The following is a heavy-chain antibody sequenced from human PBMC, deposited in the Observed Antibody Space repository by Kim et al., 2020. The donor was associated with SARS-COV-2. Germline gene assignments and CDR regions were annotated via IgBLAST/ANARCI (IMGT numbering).Heavy chain of an antibody. CDR2: IDHSDSYT. Sequence: GESLKLSCKGSGYSFTSYWISWVRQMPGKGLEWMGRIDHSDSYTNYRPSFQGHVTISGDKSISTAYLQWSSLKASDTARYYCARRYCSSTSYPLRGMDVWGQGTTVTVSS. CDR1: GYSFTSYW. D-gene: IGHD2-2*01. CDR3: ARRYCSSTSYPLRGMDV. V-gene: IGHV5-10-1*01. J-gene: IGHJ6*02.